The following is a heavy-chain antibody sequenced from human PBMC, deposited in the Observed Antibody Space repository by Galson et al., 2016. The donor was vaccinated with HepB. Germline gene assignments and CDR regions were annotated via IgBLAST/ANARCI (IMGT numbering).Heavy chain of an antibody. CDR1: GYPFTDYY. J-gene: IGHJ4*02. V-gene: IGHV1-2*02. Sequence: SVKVSCKASGYPFTDYYMHWVRQAPGQGLEWMGWINPKSGGANYAQKFQGRVTMTRGTSIKTAYMELTRLTSDDTAVYYCARDKITDDERDDWRSFDFWGQGTPVTVSS. D-gene: IGHD3-9*01. CDR3: ARDKITDDERDDWRSFDF. CDR2: INPKSGGA.